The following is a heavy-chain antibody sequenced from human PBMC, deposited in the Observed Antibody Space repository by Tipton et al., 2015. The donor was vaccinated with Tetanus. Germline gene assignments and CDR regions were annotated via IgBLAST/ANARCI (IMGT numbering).Heavy chain of an antibody. Sequence: TLSLTCAVSGDSLSTGFYSWSWIRQPPGKGLEWIGYIYHTGSTYYNPALQSRVIMSVDMSKNQFSLNLNSMAAADTGVYYCARHQSGYFTPFDYWGQENLVTVSS. CDR2: IYHTGST. V-gene: IGHV4-30-2*01. CDR3: ARHQSGYFTPFDY. CDR1: GDSLSTGFYS. J-gene: IGHJ4*02. D-gene: IGHD3-3*01.